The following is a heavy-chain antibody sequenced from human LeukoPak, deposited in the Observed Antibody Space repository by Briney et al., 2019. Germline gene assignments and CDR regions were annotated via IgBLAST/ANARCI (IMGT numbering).Heavy chain of an antibody. V-gene: IGHV3-33*01. J-gene: IGHJ4*02. D-gene: IGHD2-2*01. CDR3: ARAWCSSTSCYEIDY. CDR1: GFTFSSYG. Sequence: PGGSLRLPCAASGFTFSSYGMHWVRQAPGKGLEWVAVIWYDGSNKYYADSVKGRFTISRDNSKNTLYLQMNSLRAEDTAVYYCARAWCSSTSCYEIDYWGQGTLVTVSS. CDR2: IWYDGSNK.